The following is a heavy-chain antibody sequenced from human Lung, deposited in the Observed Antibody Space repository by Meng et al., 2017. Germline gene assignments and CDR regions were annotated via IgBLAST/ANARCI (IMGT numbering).Heavy chain of an antibody. CDR1: GYKFPDYY. CDR3: ARDEDISAAGKLFGDY. V-gene: IGHV1-2*06. J-gene: IGHJ4*02. Sequence: QVQLGQSGAEVKRPGASVKVACKPSGYKFPDYYRHWVRRAPGQGLEWMGRINPKSGDTHYAQKFQARVTMTGDTSISTAYMELSGLRSDDTAMYYCARDEDISAAGKLFGDYWGQGTLVTVSS. CDR2: INPKSGDT. D-gene: IGHD6-25*01.